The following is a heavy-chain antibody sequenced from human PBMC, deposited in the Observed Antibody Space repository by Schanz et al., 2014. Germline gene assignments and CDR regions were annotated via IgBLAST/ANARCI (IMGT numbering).Heavy chain of an antibody. CDR3: ARHLVNAYGMDV. V-gene: IGHV4-34*10. CDR2: IHHSGSI. D-gene: IGHD3-3*02. CDR1: GGPFSGYF. Sequence: QVHLQESGPGLVKPSETLSLTCAVYGGPFSGYFWSWIRQSPGKGLQWIGEIHHSGSIIYNPSLRGGVTISMDTSKNQFYLKGTSGTAADTAVYYCARHLVNAYGMDVWGQGTAVTVSS. J-gene: IGHJ6*02.